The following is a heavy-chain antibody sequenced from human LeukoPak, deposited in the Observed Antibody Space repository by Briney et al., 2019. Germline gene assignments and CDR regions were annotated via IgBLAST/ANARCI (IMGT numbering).Heavy chain of an antibody. CDR1: GFTFSNNA. J-gene: IGHJ3*02. CDR2: VNGSGVVT. V-gene: IGHV3-23*01. D-gene: IGHD1-14*01. CDR3: AKCGAASRTTCQESAFDM. Sequence: GESLRLSCAASGFTFSNNAMSWVRQAPGKGLEWVSTVNGSGVVTHYAASVRSRFTISRDNSKNTLYLEMNSLRVEDTAVYYCAKCGAASRTTCQESAFDMWGQGTMVTVSS.